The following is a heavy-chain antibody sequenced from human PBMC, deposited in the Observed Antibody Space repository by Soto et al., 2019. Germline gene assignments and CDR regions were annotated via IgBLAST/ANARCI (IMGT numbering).Heavy chain of an antibody. D-gene: IGHD2-21*02. CDR1: GFTFNNYA. V-gene: IGHV3-23*01. J-gene: IGHJ4*02. Sequence: PGGSLRLSXAASGFTFNNYAMSWVRQAPGKGLEWVSGISGSGGSTYYADSVKGRFTISRDNSMNTLFLQMNSLRAEDAAVYYCAKYTQVVVTAYFDYWGQGALVTVSS. CDR3: AKYTQVVVTAYFDY. CDR2: ISGSGGST.